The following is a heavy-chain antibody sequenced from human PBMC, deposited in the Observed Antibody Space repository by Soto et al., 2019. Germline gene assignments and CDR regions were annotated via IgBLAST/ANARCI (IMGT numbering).Heavy chain of an antibody. CDR1: GFTFGDYA. CDR2: IRSKAYGGTT. J-gene: IGHJ4*02. CDR3: TRDLGQWLFTYPDY. D-gene: IGHD6-19*01. V-gene: IGHV3-49*03. Sequence: GGSLRLSCTASGFTFGDYAMSWFRQAPGKGLEWVGFIRSKAYGGTTEYAASVKGRFTISRDDSKSIAYLQMNSLKTEDTAVYYCTRDLGQWLFTYPDYWGQGTLVTVSS.